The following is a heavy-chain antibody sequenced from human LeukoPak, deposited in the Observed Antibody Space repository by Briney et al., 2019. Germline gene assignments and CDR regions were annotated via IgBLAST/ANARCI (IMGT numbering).Heavy chain of an antibody. CDR1: GFTFSSYA. CDR2: ISGSGGST. V-gene: IGHV3-23*01. J-gene: IGHJ4*02. D-gene: IGHD1-26*01. Sequence: GGSLRLSCAASGFTFSSYAMSWVRQAPGKGLEWVSLISGSGGSTYYADSVKGRFTISRDNSKNTLYLQMSSLRAEDTAVYYCVKVDLNGNSFDYWGQGTLVTVSS. CDR3: VKVDLNGNSFDY.